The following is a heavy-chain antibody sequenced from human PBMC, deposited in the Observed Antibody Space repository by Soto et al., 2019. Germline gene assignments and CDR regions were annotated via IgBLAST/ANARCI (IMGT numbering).Heavy chain of an antibody. CDR2: ISSSGSTI. CDR3: ARTPRYCSGGSCYFYWFAP. J-gene: IGHJ5*02. Sequence: GLSLRLSCAASGFHFSDYYMSWIRQAPGKGLDWVSYISSSGSTIYYADSVKGRFTISRDNAKNSLYLQMNSLRAEDTAVYYCARTPRYCSGGSCYFYWFAPWGQGTLVTVSS. CDR1: GFHFSDYY. V-gene: IGHV3-11*01. D-gene: IGHD2-15*01.